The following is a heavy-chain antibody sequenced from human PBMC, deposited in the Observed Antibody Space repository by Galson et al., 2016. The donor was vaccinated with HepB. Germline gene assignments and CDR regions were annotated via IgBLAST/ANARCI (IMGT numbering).Heavy chain of an antibody. CDR2: IRSKANSYAT. Sequence: SFLFSCAASGFIFSGSAMHWVRQASGKGLEWLGRIRSKANSYATTYAASVKGSFTISRYDSKNTAYLQMNSLKTEDAAMYYCTRVFCSSTSCYANDYWGQGTLVTVSS. V-gene: IGHV3-73*01. CDR1: GFIFSGSA. D-gene: IGHD2-2*01. CDR3: TRVFCSSTSCYANDY. J-gene: IGHJ4*02.